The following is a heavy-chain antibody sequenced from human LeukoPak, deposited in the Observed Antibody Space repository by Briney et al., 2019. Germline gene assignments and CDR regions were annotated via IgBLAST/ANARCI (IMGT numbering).Heavy chain of an antibody. CDR2: ISGSGGST. CDR1: GFTFSTYG. Sequence: GGSLRLSCAASGFTFSTYGMTWVRQAPGKGLEWVSSISGSGGSTYYADSVKGRVTVSRDNSKNTLYLQMNSLRAEDTAVYYCAKKYDILTGPNYFDYWGQGTLVTVSS. D-gene: IGHD3-9*01. V-gene: IGHV3-23*01. J-gene: IGHJ4*02. CDR3: AKKYDILTGPNYFDY.